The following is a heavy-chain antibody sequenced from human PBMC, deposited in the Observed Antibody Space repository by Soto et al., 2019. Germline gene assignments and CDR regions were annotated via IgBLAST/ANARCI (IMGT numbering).Heavy chain of an antibody. V-gene: IGHV4-59*01. J-gene: IGHJ4*02. CDR1: GGSISSYY. Sequence: SETLSLTCTVSGGSISSYYWSWIRQPPGNGLEWIGYIYYSGSTNYNPSLKSRVTISVDTSKNQFSLKLSSVTAADTAVYYCARKRKVTTGGFDYWGQGTLVTVSS. CDR2: IYYSGST. CDR3: ARKRKVTTGGFDY. D-gene: IGHD4-17*01.